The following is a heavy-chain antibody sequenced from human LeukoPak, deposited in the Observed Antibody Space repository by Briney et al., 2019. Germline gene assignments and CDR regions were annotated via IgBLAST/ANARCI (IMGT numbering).Heavy chain of an antibody. V-gene: IGHV1-2*02. CDR1: RYTFTGYY. CDR3: ARVGHGDSYFFDY. D-gene: IGHD4-17*01. Sequence: ASVKVSCKASRYTFTGYYMHWVRQAPGQGLEWMGWINPNSGGTSYAQQFQGRVTMTRDTSISTAYMELSRLRSDDTAVYYCARVGHGDSYFFDYWGQGTLVTASS. CDR2: INPNSGGT. J-gene: IGHJ4*02.